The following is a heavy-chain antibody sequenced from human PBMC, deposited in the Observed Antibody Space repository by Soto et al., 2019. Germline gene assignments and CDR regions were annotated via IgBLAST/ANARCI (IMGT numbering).Heavy chain of an antibody. CDR3: ASLGGRITIFGVAPSVDY. D-gene: IGHD3-3*01. CDR1: GYTFTGYY. V-gene: IGHV1-2*02. CDR2: INPNSGGT. Sequence: ASVKVSCRASGYTFTGYYMHWVRQAPGQGLEWMGWINPNSGGTNYAQKFQGRVTMTRDTSISTAYMELSRLRSDDTAVYYCASLGGRITIFGVAPSVDYWGQGTLVTVSS. J-gene: IGHJ4*02.